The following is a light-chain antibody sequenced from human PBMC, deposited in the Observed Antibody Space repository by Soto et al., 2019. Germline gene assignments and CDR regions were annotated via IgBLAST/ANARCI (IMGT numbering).Light chain of an antibody. V-gene: IGKV4-1*01. CDR3: QQYYTTPLT. CDR1: QSVLYSSNDKNY. CDR2: CAS. Sequence: DIVMTQSPDSLAVSLGERATINCKSSQSVLYSSNDKNYLAWYQQKPGQPPKLIIYCASTRESGVPDRFSGSGSWTDFTLTISSLQAEEVAVYYCQQYYTTPLTFGGGTKVEIK. J-gene: IGKJ4*01.